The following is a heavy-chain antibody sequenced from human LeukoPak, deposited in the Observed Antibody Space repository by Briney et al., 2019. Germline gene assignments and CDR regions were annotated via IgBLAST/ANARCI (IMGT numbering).Heavy chain of an antibody. D-gene: IGHD6-13*01. CDR1: GFTFSSYA. CDR3: AKFGTAGPHFDY. Sequence: PGGSLRLSCAASGFTFSSYAMSWVRQAPGKGLEWVSAISGSGGSTYYADSVKGGFTISRDNSKNTLYLQMNSLRAEDTAVYYCAKFGTAGPHFDYWGQGTLVTVSS. CDR2: ISGSGGST. J-gene: IGHJ4*02. V-gene: IGHV3-23*01.